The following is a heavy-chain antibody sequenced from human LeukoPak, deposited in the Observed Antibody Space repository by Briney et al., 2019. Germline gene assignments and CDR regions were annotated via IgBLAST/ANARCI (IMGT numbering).Heavy chain of an antibody. D-gene: IGHD3-22*01. V-gene: IGHV4-39*01. Sequence: KSSETLSLTCTVSGGSIISTTYYWGWIRQPPGKGLEWIGTISYTGNTYYNPSLKSRVTISVDTSKNQFSLKLTSVTAADTTVYYCARQDSTGYYDYYFDYWGQGTLVTVSS. CDR3: ARQDSTGYYDYYFDY. CDR1: GGSIISTTYY. CDR2: ISYTGNT. J-gene: IGHJ4*02.